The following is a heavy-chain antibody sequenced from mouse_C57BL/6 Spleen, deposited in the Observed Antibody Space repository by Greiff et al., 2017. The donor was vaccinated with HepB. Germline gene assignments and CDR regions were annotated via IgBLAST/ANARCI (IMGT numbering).Heavy chain of an antibody. D-gene: IGHD2-4*01. CDR2: IHPNSGST. V-gene: IGHV1-64*01. J-gene: IGHJ2*01. Sequence: QVQLKQPGAELVKPGASVKLSCKASGYTFTSYWMHWVKQRPGQGLEWIGMIHPNSGSTNYNEKFKSKATLTVDKSSSTAYMQLSSLTSEDSAVYYCAEITTKGSYFDYWGQGTTLTVSS. CDR3: AEITTKGSYFDY. CDR1: GYTFTSYW.